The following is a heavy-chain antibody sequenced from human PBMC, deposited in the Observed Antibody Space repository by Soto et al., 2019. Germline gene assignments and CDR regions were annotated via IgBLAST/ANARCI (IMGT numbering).Heavy chain of an antibody. D-gene: IGHD3-10*01. J-gene: IGHJ6*02. CDR3: ARGDYYGSGSYVGDYYYYGMDV. V-gene: IGHV1-69*13. CDR2: IITIVGTA. CDR1: GGTFSSYA. Sequence: SVKVSCKAPGGTFSSYAISWVRQAPGQGLEWMGGIITIVGTANYAQKFQGRVTITADESTSTAYMELSSLRSEDTAVYYCARGDYYGSGSYVGDYYYYGMDVWGQGTTVTVSS.